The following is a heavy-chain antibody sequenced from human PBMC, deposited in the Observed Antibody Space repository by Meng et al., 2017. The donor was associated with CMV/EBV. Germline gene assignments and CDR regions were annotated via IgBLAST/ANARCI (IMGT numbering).Heavy chain of an antibody. CDR1: GFTFSSYA. J-gene: IGHJ6*02. Sequence: GGPLRLSCAASGFTFSSYAMHWVRQAPGKGLEWVAVISYDGSNKYYADSVTGRFTISRDNSKNTLYLQMNSLRAEDTAVYYCAREPTEHIVVVIAILTYGMDVWGQGTTVTVSS. CDR3: AREPTEHIVVVIAILTYGMDV. D-gene: IGHD2-21*01. V-gene: IGHV3-30*04. CDR2: ISYDGSNK.